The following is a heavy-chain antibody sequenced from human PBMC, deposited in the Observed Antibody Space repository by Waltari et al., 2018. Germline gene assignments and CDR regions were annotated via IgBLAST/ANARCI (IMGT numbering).Heavy chain of an antibody. CDR3: ARDARDWEAVANTYFDS. Sequence: QVQLQQWGAGLLKPSETLSLTCAVYGGPFSGYSWIWLRQPPGKGLEWIGEVDHSGSANYSPSLKSRATISVDTSKKQFSLTLTSVTAADTAVYYCARDARDWEAVANTYFDSWGQGTLVAVSS. J-gene: IGHJ4*02. CDR1: GGPFSGYS. D-gene: IGHD6-19*01. CDR2: VDHSGSA. V-gene: IGHV4-34*02.